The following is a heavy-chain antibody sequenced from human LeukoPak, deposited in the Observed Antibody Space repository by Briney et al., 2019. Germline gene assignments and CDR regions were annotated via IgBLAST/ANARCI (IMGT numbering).Heavy chain of an antibody. CDR3: ARDPPSYYYYYMDV. CDR2: IYHSGST. Sequence: SETLSLTCTVSGGSLRSGGYCWGWIRQPPGKGLEWVGYIYHSGSTYYHPSLKSRVTISVDRSKNQFSLKLSSVTAADTAVYYCARDPPSYYYYYMDVWGKGTTVTVSS. CDR1: GGSLRSGGYC. V-gene: IGHV4-30-2*01. J-gene: IGHJ6*03.